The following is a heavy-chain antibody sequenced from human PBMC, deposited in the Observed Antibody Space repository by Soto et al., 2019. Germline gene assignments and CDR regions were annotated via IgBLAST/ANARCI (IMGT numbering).Heavy chain of an antibody. D-gene: IGHD2-21*01. CDR2: IYYTGAA. J-gene: IGHJ4*02. CDR1: GGSISTGVTY. V-gene: IGHV4-31*03. CDR3: SSGPFETISFDL. Sequence: SETLSLTCSVSGGSISTGVTYWSWSRLLPGKGLQWVGYIYYTGAAYYNPALQSRVTISLYTSQNQFSLKLTSVTAADTAVYFCSSGPFETISFDLWGPG.